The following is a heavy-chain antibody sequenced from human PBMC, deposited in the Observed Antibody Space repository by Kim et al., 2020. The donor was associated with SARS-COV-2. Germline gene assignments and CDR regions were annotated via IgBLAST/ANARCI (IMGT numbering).Heavy chain of an antibody. V-gene: IGHV3-23*01. J-gene: IGHJ4*02. CDR2: IKRPDDST. Sequence: GGSLRLSCVASGFRFGTFYMSWVRQAPEKGLKWVSVIKRPDDSTYYAESVKGRLTVSRDSARNTLYLQMNSLRADDTAVYYCVKGAWLDYWGPGTLVTVS. D-gene: IGHD5-12*01. CDR3: VKGAWLDY. CDR1: GFRFGTFY.